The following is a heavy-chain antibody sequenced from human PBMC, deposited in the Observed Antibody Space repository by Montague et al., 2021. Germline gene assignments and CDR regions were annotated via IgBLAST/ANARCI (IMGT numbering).Heavy chain of an antibody. D-gene: IGHD3-10*01. Sequence: SETLSLTCGVYGGSLSEYYWAWIRQSPEKGLERIGEVRHIGSTNYNPSLKSRVTMSVDKSKNQFSLKLRSVTAADTAVYYCASDRGPFDYWGQGTVVTVPS. V-gene: IGHV4-34*01. CDR1: GGSLSEYY. CDR2: VRHIGST. CDR3: ASDRGPFDY. J-gene: IGHJ4*02.